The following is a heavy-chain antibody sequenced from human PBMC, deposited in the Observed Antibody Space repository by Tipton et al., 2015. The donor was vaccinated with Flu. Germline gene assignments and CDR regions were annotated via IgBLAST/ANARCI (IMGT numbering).Heavy chain of an antibody. CDR3: AREREDGDYSDC. Sequence: TLSLTCTVSDGSISNYYWSWFRQPAGKGLEWIGRLYGSGTTKYNTSLKSRVTMSADTSKNQFSLKLRSVTVADTAVYYCAREREDGDYSDCWGQGTLVTVSS. CDR1: DGSISNYY. V-gene: IGHV4-4*07. CDR2: LYGSGTT. J-gene: IGHJ4*02. D-gene: IGHD4-17*01.